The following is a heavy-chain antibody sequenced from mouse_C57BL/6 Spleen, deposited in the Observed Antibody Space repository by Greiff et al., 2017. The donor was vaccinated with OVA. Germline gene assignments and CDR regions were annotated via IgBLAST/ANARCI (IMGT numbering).Heavy chain of an antibody. Sequence: QVQLQQSGAELAKPGASVKLSCKASGYTFTSYWMHWVKQRAGQGLEWIGYINPSSGYTKYNQKFKDKATLTADKSSSTAYMQLSSLTYEDSAVYYCARRDPITPNAMDYWGQGTSVTVSS. CDR1: GYTFTSYW. V-gene: IGHV1-7*01. CDR2: INPSSGYT. CDR3: ARRDPITPNAMDY. J-gene: IGHJ4*01. D-gene: IGHD1-1*01.